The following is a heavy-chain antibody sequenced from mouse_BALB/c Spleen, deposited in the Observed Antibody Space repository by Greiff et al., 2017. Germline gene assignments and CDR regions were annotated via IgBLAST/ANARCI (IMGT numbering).Heavy chain of an antibody. CDR1: GFAFSSYD. CDR3: ARAWQGGFAY. J-gene: IGHJ3*01. V-gene: IGHV5-12-1*01. CDR2: ISSGGGST. Sequence: EVKLMESGGGLVKPGGSLKLSCAASGFAFSSYDMSWVRQTPEKRLEWVAYISSGGGSTYYPDTVKGRFTISRDNAKNTLYLQMSSLKSEDTAMYYCARAWQGGFAYWGQGTLVTVSA. D-gene: IGHD6-1*01.